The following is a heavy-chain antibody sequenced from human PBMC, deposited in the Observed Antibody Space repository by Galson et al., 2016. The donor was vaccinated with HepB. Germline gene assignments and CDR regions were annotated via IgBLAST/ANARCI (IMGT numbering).Heavy chain of an antibody. J-gene: IGHJ4*02. CDR3: AKPASLNVPVVVDY. Sequence: SLRLSCAASGFIFSSYAVSWVRQAPGKGLEWVSAISGGGGTTYYADSVKGRFTISRDNSKNTLYLQMNSLRAEDAAVYYCAKPASLNVPVVVDYWGQGTLVTVSS. CDR2: ISGGGGTT. V-gene: IGHV3-23*01. CDR1: GFIFSSYA. D-gene: IGHD2-8*02.